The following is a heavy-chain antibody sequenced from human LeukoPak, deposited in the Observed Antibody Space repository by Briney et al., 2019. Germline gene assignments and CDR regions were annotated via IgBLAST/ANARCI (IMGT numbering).Heavy chain of an antibody. V-gene: IGHV3-23*01. D-gene: IGHD3-10*01. CDR3: ARVLLWFGELSGMDV. J-gene: IGHJ6*02. Sequence: GGSLRLSCAASGFTFSSHAMSWVRQAPGKGLEWVSVISTSGGSTYYADSVKGRFTISRDISKSTLFLQMDSLRAEDTAVYYCARVLLWFGELSGMDVWGQGTTVTVSS. CDR1: GFTFSSHA. CDR2: ISTSGGST.